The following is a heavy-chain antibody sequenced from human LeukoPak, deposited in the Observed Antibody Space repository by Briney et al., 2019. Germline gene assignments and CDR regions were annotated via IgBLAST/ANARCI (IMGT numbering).Heavy chain of an antibody. CDR1: GYTFTGHY. Sequence: GASVKVSCKASGYTFTGHYMHWVRQAPGQGLEWMGLINPSGTGTLYTQKFQGRVTMTRDTSTSTDYMELSSLRSEDTAEYYCARDNSYGDITWWFDPWGQGTLVTVSS. CDR3: ARDNSYGDITWWFDP. D-gene: IGHD2-15*01. CDR2: INPSGTGT. J-gene: IGHJ5*02. V-gene: IGHV1-46*01.